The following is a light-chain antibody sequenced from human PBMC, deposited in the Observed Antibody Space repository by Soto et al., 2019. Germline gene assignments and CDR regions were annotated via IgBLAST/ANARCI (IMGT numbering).Light chain of an antibody. CDR1: QSVSSSY. J-gene: IGKJ4*01. V-gene: IGKV3-20*01. CDR2: GAS. Sequence: EIVLTQSPGTLSLSPGERATLSCRASQSVSSSYLAWYQQKPGQAPSLLIYGASSRATGIPDRFSGSGSGTDFALTISRLEPEDFAVYYCHQYDSSPRTFGGGTKVEIK. CDR3: HQYDSSPRT.